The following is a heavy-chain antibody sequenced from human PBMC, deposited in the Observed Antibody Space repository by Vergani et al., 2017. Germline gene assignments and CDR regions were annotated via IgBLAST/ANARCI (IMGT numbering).Heavy chain of an antibody. J-gene: IGHJ6*03. CDR3: ARHKGQLLPGNYYYYYYMDV. CDR1: GGSIRSNIYY. V-gene: IGHV4-39*01. Sequence: QLQLQESDPGLVKPSETLSLTCTVSGGSIRSNIYYWGWIRQPPGKGLEWIGTIYYSGSTYYNPSLKSRVTISVDTSKNQFSLKLNSVTAADTAVYYCARHKGQLLPGNYYYYYYMDVSGKGATVTLSS. CDR2: IYYSGST. D-gene: IGHD6-19*01.